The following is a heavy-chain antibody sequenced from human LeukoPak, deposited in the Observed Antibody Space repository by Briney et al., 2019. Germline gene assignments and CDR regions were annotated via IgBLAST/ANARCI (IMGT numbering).Heavy chain of an antibody. D-gene: IGHD6-13*01. V-gene: IGHV1-46*01. Sequence: VASVKDSCKASGYTFTSYYMHWVRQAPGQGLEWMGIINPSGGSTSYAQKFQGRVTMTRDTSTSTVYMELSSLRSEDTAVYYCARDQDSSSWHGFTGIKTPKYYFDYWGQGTLVTVSS. CDR2: INPSGGST. CDR1: GYTFTSYY. J-gene: IGHJ4*02. CDR3: ARDQDSSSWHGFTGIKTPKYYFDY.